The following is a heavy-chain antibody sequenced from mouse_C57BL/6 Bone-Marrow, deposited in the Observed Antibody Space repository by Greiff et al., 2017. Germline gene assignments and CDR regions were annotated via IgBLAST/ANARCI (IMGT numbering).Heavy chain of an antibody. V-gene: IGHV1-5*01. CDR2: IYPGNSDT. J-gene: IGHJ3*01. CDR1: GYTFTSYW. CDR3: TIKLWSAWFAY. D-gene: IGHD1-1*02. Sequence: EVKVVESGTVLARPGASVKMSCKTSGYTFTSYWMHWVKQRPGQGLEWIGAIYPGNSDTSYNQKFKGKAKLTAVTSASTAYMELSSLTNEDSAVYYCTIKLWSAWFAYWGQGTLVTVSA.